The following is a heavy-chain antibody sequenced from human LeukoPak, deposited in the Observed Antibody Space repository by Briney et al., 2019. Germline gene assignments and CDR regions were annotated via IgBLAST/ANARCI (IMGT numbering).Heavy chain of an antibody. CDR1: GSFFTCYW. CDR2: IYPGDSDT. V-gene: IGHV5-51*01. Sequence: PGASLQISCKGSGSFFTCYWIAWVRPLPGKGLGWMGIIYPGDSDTRYSQSFRGQVTISADKSISTAYLQWSSLKASDTAMYYCARPRSSGSYYWDAFDIWGQGTRVTVSS. CDR3: ARPRSSGSYYWDAFDI. D-gene: IGHD3-10*01. J-gene: IGHJ3*02.